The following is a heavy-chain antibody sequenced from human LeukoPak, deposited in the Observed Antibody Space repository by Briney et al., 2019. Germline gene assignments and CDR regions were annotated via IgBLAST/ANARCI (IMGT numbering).Heavy chain of an antibody. CDR1: GGSFSGYY. V-gene: IGHV4-34*01. J-gene: IGHJ4*02. Sequence: PSETLSLTCAVYGGSFSGYYWSWIRQPPGKGLEWIGEINHSGSTNYNPSLKSRVTISVDTSKNQFSLKLSSVTAADTAVYYCTSGYDYALDYWGQGTLVTVSS. D-gene: IGHD5-12*01. CDR3: TSGYDYALDY. CDR2: INHSGST.